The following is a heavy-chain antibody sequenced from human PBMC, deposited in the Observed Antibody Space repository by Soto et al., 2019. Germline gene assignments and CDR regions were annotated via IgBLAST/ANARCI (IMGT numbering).Heavy chain of an antibody. D-gene: IGHD6-19*01. CDR3: ARGRPPGWNGMDV. CDR2: IGTAGDP. CDR1: GFTFSSYD. Sequence: EVQLVESGGGLVQPGGSLRLSCAASGFTFSSYDMHWVRQATGKGLEWVSAIGTAGDPYYPGSVKGRFTISRENAKNSLYLQMNSRRAGDTAVYYCARGRPPGWNGMDVWGQGTTVTVSS. V-gene: IGHV3-13*05. J-gene: IGHJ6*02.